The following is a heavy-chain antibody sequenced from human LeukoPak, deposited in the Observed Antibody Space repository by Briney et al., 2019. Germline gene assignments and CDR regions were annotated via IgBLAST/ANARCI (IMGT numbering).Heavy chain of an antibody. V-gene: IGHV1-46*01. J-gene: IGHJ5*02. CDR3: ARDYGDYGWFDP. D-gene: IGHD4-17*01. CDR2: INPSGGGT. Sequence: ASVKVSCKASGYTFTSNDVHWVRQAPGQGLEWMGIINPSGGGTNYAQKLQGRVTMTTDTSTSTAYMELRSLRSDDTAVYYCARDYGDYGWFDPWGQGTLVTVSS. CDR1: GYTFTSND.